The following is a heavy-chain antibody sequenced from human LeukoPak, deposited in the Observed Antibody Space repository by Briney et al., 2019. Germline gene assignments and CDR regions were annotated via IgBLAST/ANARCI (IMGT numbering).Heavy chain of an antibody. J-gene: IGHJ4*02. Sequence: GESLKISCKGSGYSFTSYWIGWVRQMPGKGLEWMGSINPGDSETAYSPSFKGQVTILVDKSTTTAYLQWRSLEVSDTAMYYCTRHGDGFRYWGQGTLVTISS. CDR3: TRHGDGFRY. D-gene: IGHD2-21*02. V-gene: IGHV5-51*01. CDR2: INPGDSET. CDR1: GYSFTSYW.